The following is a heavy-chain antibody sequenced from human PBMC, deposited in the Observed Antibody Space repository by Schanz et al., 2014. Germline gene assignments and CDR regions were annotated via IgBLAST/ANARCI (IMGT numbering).Heavy chain of an antibody. CDR2: IWYDGSNE. Sequence: QVQVVESGGGVVQPGRSLRLSCAASGFTFSNHGMHWVRQSPGKGLEWVALIWYDGSNEYYADSVKGRFTISRDNPKKTLYLQMNSLRAEDTAVYYCARDHQWLARYYMDVWGKGTTVTVS. V-gene: IGHV3-33*01. CDR3: ARDHQWLARYYMDV. D-gene: IGHD6-19*01. J-gene: IGHJ6*03. CDR1: GFTFSNHG.